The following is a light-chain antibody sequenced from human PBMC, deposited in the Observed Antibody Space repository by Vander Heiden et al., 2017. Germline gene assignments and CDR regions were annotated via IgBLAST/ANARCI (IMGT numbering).Light chain of an antibody. CDR2: LGS. J-gene: IGKJ1*01. Sequence: DIVMTQSSLSPPVAPGEPASISCRSSHSLLHSNGYNYLDWYQQKPRQSPQLLIYLGSNRASGVPDSFSGSGSGTDFTLKISRVEAENVGVYYCMQAQQPPTFGQGTKVEIK. V-gene: IGKV2-28*01. CDR3: MQAQQPPT. CDR1: HSLLHSNGYNY.